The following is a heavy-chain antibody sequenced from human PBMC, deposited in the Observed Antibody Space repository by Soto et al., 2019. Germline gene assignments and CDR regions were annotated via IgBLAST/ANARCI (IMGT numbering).Heavy chain of an antibody. CDR3: ARQRLWETRGCYYFEN. CDR2: IYPGDSDT. V-gene: IGHV5-51*07. D-gene: IGHD3-16*01. Sequence: CELRTIACQGSGVTFRDYCIGWVHTLPGNGLESMGIIYPGDSDTRDSPSLQGQVTIPVEKSIDTAYLQWSRLKASDTAIYNGARQRLWETRGCYYFENWGQGTRVTVA. CDR1: GVTFRDYC. J-gene: IGHJ4*02.